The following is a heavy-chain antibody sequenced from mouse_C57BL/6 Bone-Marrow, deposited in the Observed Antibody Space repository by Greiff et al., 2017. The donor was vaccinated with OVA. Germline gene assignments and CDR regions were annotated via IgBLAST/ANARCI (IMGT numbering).Heavy chain of an antibody. CDR3: ARGAY. CDR2: IYPGDGDT. V-gene: IGHV1-80*01. Sequence: VQLVESGAELVKPGASVKISCKASGYTFSTYWMNWVKQRPGKGLEWIGQIYPGDGDTNYNGKFKGKATLTADKSSSPAYMQLSSLTSADSAVYFCARGAYWGQGTLVTVSS. CDR1: GYTFSTYW. J-gene: IGHJ3*01.